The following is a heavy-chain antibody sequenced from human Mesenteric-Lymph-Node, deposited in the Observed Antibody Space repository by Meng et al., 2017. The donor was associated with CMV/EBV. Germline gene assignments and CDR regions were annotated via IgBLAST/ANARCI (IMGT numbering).Heavy chain of an antibody. V-gene: IGHV3-21*01. CDR1: GFTSSSYS. Sequence: GGSLRLSCAASGFTSSSYSMNWVRQAPGKGLEWVSSISSGSSYISYADSVKGRFTSSRDNAKNPLFLQMNSLRAEDTAVYYCARVAEGYCTSTNCRYYYGMDVWGQGTTVTVSS. J-gene: IGHJ6*02. CDR2: ISSGSSYI. D-gene: IGHD2-2*01. CDR3: ARVAEGYCTSTNCRYYYGMDV.